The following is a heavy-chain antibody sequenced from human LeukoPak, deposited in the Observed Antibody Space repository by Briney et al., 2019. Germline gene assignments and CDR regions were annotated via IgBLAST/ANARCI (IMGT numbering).Heavy chain of an antibody. J-gene: IGHJ4*02. CDR1: GFTFSSYG. V-gene: IGHV3-33*01. CDR2: IWYDGSNK. D-gene: IGHD3-22*01. Sequence: GGSLRLSCAASGFTFSSYGMHWVRQAPGKGLGWVAVIWYDGSNKYYADSVKGRFTISRDNSKNTLYLQMNSLRAEDTAVYYCARARITMIVVVPDYWGQGTLVTVSS. CDR3: ARARITMIVVVPDY.